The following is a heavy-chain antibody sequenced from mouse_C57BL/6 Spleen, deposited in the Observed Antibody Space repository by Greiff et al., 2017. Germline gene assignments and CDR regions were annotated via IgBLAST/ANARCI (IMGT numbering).Heavy chain of an antibody. Sequence: EVQLVESGGDLVKPGGSLKLSCAASGFTFSSYGMSWVRQTPDKRLEWVATISSGGSYTYYPDSVKGRFTISRDNAKNTLYLQMSSLKSEDTAMYYCARQEHYYGDAMDYWGQGTSVTVSS. V-gene: IGHV5-6*01. CDR1: GFTFSSYG. CDR2: ISSGGSYT. D-gene: IGHD1-1*01. J-gene: IGHJ4*01. CDR3: ARQEHYYGDAMDY.